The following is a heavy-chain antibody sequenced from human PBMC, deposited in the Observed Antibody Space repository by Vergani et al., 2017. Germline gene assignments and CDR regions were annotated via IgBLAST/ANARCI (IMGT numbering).Heavy chain of an antibody. CDR2: ISGSGGST. D-gene: IGHD2-2*01. V-gene: IGHV3-23*04. CDR3: AKDPRRYCSSTSCYAGGDY. Sequence: EVQLVESGGGLVQPGGSLRLSCAASGFTFSSYAMSWVRQAPGKGLEWVSAISGSGGSTYYADSVKGRFTISRDNSKNTLYLQMNSLRAEDTAVYYCAKDPRRYCSSTSCYAGGDYWGQGTLVTVSS. J-gene: IGHJ4*02. CDR1: GFTFSSYA.